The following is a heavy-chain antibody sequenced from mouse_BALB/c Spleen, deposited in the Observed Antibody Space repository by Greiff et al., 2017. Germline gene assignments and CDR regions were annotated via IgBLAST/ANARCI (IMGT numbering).Heavy chain of an antibody. D-gene: IGHD2-14*01. J-gene: IGHJ2*01. CDR3: ARNGDYRYDDGGLDY. CDR1: GYSITSDYA. Sequence: EVHLVESGPGLVKPSQSLSLTCTVTGYSITSDYAWNWIRQFPGNKLEWMGYVSYSGSTGYNPSLKSRISITPDTSKNQFFLQLNSVTTEDTATYYGARNGDYRYDDGGLDYWGQGTTLTVSS. CDR2: VSYSGST. V-gene: IGHV3-2*02.